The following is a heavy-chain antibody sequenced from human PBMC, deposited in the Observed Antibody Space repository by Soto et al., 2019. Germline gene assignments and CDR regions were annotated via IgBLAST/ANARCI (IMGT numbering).Heavy chain of an antibody. CDR3: ARVGYFDSAGFPRPYDY. CDR1: GYNFTKYS. CDR2: INGGKDNA. D-gene: IGHD3-22*01. V-gene: IGHV1-3*01. J-gene: IGHJ4*02. Sequence: QVQLVQSAADVKKPGASVKVSCQASGYNFTKYSIYWVRQAPGQRLEWMGWINGGKDNARYSQKFQGRVTITQSSSASTVFMELSGLRSEDTAVYSCARVGYFDSAGFPRPYDYWGQGTLVTVSS.